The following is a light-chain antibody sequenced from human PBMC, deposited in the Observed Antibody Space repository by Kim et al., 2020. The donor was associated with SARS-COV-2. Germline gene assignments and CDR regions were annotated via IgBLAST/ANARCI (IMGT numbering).Light chain of an antibody. CDR1: TGAVTNDYY. CDR3: LLNSGGVWV. Sequence: PGETVTLTCDSSTGAVTNDYYPNWFQQRPGQPPRALIYSTNNKHSWTPARFSGSLLGGKAALTLSGVQPEDEADYYCLLNSGGVWVFGGGTQLTVL. J-gene: IGLJ3*02. V-gene: IGLV7-43*01. CDR2: STN.